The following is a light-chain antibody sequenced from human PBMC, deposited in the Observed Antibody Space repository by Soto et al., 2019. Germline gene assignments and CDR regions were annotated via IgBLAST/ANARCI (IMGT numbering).Light chain of an antibody. V-gene: IGLV2-14*03. CDR3: SSYTSGSTGV. CDR1: SSDVGGYNY. J-gene: IGLJ1*01. Sequence: QSALTQPASVSGSPGQSITISRTGTSSDVGGYNYVSWYQQHPGKAPKLMIYDVSNRPSGVSNRFSGSKSGNTASLTISGLQAEDEADYYCSSYTSGSTGVFGTGTKLTVL. CDR2: DVS.